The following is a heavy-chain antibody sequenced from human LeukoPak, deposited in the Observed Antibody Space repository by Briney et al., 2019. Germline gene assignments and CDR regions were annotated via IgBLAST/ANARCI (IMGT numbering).Heavy chain of an antibody. V-gene: IGHV4-34*01. D-gene: IGHD3-10*01. CDR2: INHSGST. J-gene: IGHJ3*02. Sequence: SETLSLTCAVYGGSFSGYYWSWIRQPPGKGLEWIGEINHSGSTNYNPSLKSRVTISVDTSKNQFSLKLSSVTAADTAVYHCARMITMVRGVITRAFDIWGQGTMVTVSS. CDR3: ARMITMVRGVITRAFDI. CDR1: GGSFSGYY.